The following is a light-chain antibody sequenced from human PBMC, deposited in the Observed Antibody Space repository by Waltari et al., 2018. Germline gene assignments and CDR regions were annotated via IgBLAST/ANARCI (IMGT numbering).Light chain of an antibody. Sequence: QSALTQPASVSGSPGHSITISCTGTISDVGGYDYVSWYQQHPDKAPKLMIYDVTNRPSGVSNRFSGSKSGNTASLTISGLQAEDEADYYCSSYASSSTLVVFSGGTKLTVL. CDR2: DVT. V-gene: IGLV2-14*03. CDR1: ISDVGGYDY. J-gene: IGLJ2*01. CDR3: SSYASSSTLVV.